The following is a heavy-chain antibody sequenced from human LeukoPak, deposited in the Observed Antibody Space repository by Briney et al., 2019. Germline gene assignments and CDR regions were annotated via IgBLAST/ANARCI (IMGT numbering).Heavy chain of an antibody. Sequence: GGSLRLSCAASGFTFSSYGMHWVRQAPGKGLEWVAVIWYDGSNKYYADSVKGRFTISRDNSKNTLYLQMNSLRAEDTAVYYCARDGLIVVVPAPTQGWFDPWGQGTLVTVSS. CDR3: ARDGLIVVVPAPTQGWFDP. V-gene: IGHV3-33*01. J-gene: IGHJ5*02. CDR1: GFTFSSYG. D-gene: IGHD2-2*01. CDR2: IWYDGSNK.